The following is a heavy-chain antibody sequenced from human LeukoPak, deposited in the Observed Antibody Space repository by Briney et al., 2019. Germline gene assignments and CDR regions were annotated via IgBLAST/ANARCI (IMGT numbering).Heavy chain of an antibody. CDR1: GFTFSTYA. V-gene: IGHV3-23*01. CDR3: AKERAGYTNPYYFDY. Sequence: GGSLRLFCAASGFTFSTYAMSWVRQAPGKGLEWVSTISGSGANTYYADSVRGRFTISRDNSKNTLYLHMNSLRAEDTAAYYCAKERAGYTNPYYFDYWGQGTLVTVSS. D-gene: IGHD3-16*02. J-gene: IGHJ4*02. CDR2: ISGSGANT.